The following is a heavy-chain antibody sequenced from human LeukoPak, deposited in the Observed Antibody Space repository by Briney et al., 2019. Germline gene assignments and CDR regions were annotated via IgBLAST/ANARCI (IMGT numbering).Heavy chain of an antibody. J-gene: IGHJ4*02. CDR2: IYPGESDT. Sequence: WESPMPSRKGSGYNFTSYWIGWVRHMPGKGLEGVGVIYPGESDTRYSPSFQGQVTILADKSISTAYLQWSTLKASDTAMYYCATLRWYQTYYFDYWAREPWSPSPQ. CDR3: ATLRWYQTYYFDY. D-gene: IGHD4-23*01. V-gene: IGHV5-51*01. CDR1: GYNFTSYW.